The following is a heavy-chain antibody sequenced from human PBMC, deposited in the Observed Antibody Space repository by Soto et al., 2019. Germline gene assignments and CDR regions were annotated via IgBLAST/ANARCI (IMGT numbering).Heavy chain of an antibody. CDR1: GFTFSSYA. V-gene: IGHV3-30-3*01. D-gene: IGHD3-22*01. Sequence: PGGSLRLSCAASGFTFSSYAMHWVRQAPGKGLEWVAVISYDGSNKYYADSVKGRFTISRDNSKNTLYLQMNSLRAEDTAVYYCARDRFTMIVAYGMDVWGQGTTVTVSS. CDR3: ARDRFTMIVAYGMDV. J-gene: IGHJ6*02. CDR2: ISYDGSNK.